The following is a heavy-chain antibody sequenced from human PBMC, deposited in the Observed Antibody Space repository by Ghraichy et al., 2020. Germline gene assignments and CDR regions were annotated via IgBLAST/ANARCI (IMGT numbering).Heavy chain of an antibody. J-gene: IGHJ4*02. CDR1: GFAVRSNF. CDR3: ARKTDSSGSGDC. CDR2: IYSGGDT. Sequence: GESLNISCAASGFAVRSNFMYWVRQAPGKGPEWVSVIYSGGDTEYADSVKGRFTICRDRSKNTLYLQMNSLRAEDTAVAYCARKTDSSGSGDCWGQGTLVTVSS. V-gene: IGHV3-53*01. D-gene: IGHD3-22*01.